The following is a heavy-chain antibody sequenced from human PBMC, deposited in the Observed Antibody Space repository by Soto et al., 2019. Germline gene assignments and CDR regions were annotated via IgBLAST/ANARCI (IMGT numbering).Heavy chain of an antibody. CDR2: TYYRSQWLN. CDR1: GAGVSSNIAA. D-gene: IGHD3-22*01. J-gene: IGHJ4*02. Sequence: SQTLSLTCAISGAGVSSNIAAWNCIRQSPSRGLEWLGRTYYRSQWLNDYADSVKSRITIKPDTSKNQFSLELDPVTPEDTAVYYCAREKGYYHDSRGPFDYWGLGTLVTVSS. V-gene: IGHV6-1*01. CDR3: AREKGYYHDSRGPFDY.